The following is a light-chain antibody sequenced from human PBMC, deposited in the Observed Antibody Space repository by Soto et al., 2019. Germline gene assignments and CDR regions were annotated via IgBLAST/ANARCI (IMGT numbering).Light chain of an antibody. V-gene: IGKV3-11*01. CDR2: DAS. CDR3: QQRHMWPIT. J-gene: IGKJ5*01. Sequence: EIVLTQSPATLSLSPGERATLYCRASQSVSSYLAWYQQKPGQAPRLLIYDASNRATGIPARFSGSGSGTDFTLTISSLEPEDSAVYYCQQRHMWPITFGQGTRLEIK. CDR1: QSVSSY.